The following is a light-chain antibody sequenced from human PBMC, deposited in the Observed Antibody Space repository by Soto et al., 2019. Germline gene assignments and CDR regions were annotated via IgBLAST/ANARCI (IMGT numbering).Light chain of an antibody. CDR3: QQYGNSPFN. Sequence: EIVLTQSPGTLSLSPGERATLSCRASQSVSSSYLAWYQQKPGQAPRLLIYGASSRATGIPDRFSGSGYGTDFTLTISRLEPEDFGVYYCQQYGNSPFNFGGGTKVEIK. CDR1: QSVSSSY. CDR2: GAS. V-gene: IGKV3-20*01. J-gene: IGKJ4*01.